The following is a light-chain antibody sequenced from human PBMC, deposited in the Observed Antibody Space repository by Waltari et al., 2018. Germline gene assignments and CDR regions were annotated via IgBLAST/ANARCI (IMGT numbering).Light chain of an antibody. J-gene: IGLJ3*02. CDR3: QTGGHGTWV. CDR1: SGHSSNI. V-gene: IGLV4-69*01. Sequence: QLVVTQSPSASAPLGASVKLTCTLSSGHSSNIVAWLQQRPEKGPRYLMKVNSDGSHIKGDEIPDRFSGSSSGAERYLTISSLQSDDEADYYCQTGGHGTWVFGGGTTPTVL. CDR2: VNSDGSH.